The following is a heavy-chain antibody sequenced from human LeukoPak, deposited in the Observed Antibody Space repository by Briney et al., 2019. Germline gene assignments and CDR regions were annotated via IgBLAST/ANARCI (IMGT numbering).Heavy chain of an antibody. J-gene: IGHJ4*02. CDR1: GYSFTSYW. V-gene: IGHV5-51*01. Sequence: GESLKISCKGSGYSFTSYWIGWVRQMPGEGLECMGIIYPGDSDTRYSPSFQGQVTISADKSISTAYLQWSSLKASDTAIYYCARFATAIPEYFDYWGQGTLVTVSS. CDR3: ARFATAIPEYFDY. CDR2: IYPGDSDT. D-gene: IGHD2-2*02.